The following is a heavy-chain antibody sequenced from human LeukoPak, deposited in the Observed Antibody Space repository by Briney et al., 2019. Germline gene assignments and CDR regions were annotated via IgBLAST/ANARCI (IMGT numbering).Heavy chain of an antibody. CDR2: ISYDGSNK. CDR3: ARVQRGDTSAVLELRFLEWLLKGGYFDY. CDR1: GFTFSSYA. V-gene: IGHV3-30-3*01. J-gene: IGHJ4*02. D-gene: IGHD3-3*01. Sequence: GGSLRLSCAASGFTFSSYAMHWVRQAPGKGLEWVAVISYDGSNKYYADSVKGRFTISRDNSKNTLYLQMNSLRAEDTAVYYCARVQRGDTSAVLELRFLEWLLKGGYFDYWGQGTLVTVSS.